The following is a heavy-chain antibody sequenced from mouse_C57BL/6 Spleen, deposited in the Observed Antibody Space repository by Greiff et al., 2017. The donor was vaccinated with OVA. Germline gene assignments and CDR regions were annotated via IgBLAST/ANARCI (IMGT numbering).Heavy chain of an antibody. Sequence: VQLQQSGAELVKPGASVKLSCKASGYTFTEYTIHWVKQRSGQGLEWIGWFYPGSGSIKYNEKFKDKATLTADKSSSTVYMELSRLTSEDSAVYFCARHAPAYYSPRDYFDYWGQGTTLTVSS. CDR3: ARHAPAYYSPRDYFDY. CDR1: GYTFTEYT. V-gene: IGHV1-62-2*01. D-gene: IGHD2-12*01. J-gene: IGHJ2*01. CDR2: FYPGSGSI.